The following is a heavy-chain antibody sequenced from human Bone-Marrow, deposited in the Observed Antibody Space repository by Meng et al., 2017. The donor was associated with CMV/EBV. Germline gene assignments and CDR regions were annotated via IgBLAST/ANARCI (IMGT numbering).Heavy chain of an antibody. CDR3: AREGYKITMVRGALSAGDDY. CDR1: GGSISSSNW. J-gene: IGHJ4*02. D-gene: IGHD3-10*01. Sequence: SETLSLTCAVSGGSISSSNWWSWVRQPPGKGLEWIGEIYHSGSTNYNPSLKSRVTISVDKSKNQFSLKLSSVTAADTAVYYCAREGYKITMVRGALSAGDDYWGQGTLVTVSS. CDR2: IYHSGST. V-gene: IGHV4-4*02.